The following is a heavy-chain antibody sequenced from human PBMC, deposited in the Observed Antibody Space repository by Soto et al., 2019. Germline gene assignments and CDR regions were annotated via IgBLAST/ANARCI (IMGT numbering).Heavy chain of an antibody. CDR2: IYYSGGT. CDR3: ARAMVRGVLHY. Sequence: QVQLQESGPGLVTPSQTLSLTCTVSGGSISHADYYWTWIRHHPGKGLEWIGYIYYSGGTYYNPSLESQVTMSVDTSKNQFSLKLNSVTAADTAVYYCARAMVRGVLHYWGQGTLVTVSS. CDR1: GGSISHADYY. D-gene: IGHD3-10*01. V-gene: IGHV4-31*01. J-gene: IGHJ4*02.